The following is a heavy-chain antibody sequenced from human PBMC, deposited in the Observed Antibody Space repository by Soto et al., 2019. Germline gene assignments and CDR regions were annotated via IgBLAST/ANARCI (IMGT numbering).Heavy chain of an antibody. J-gene: IGHJ6*02. CDR2: IIDSGGST. CDR1: GFTFCSYS. CDR3: AKGRSYYYYYGVDV. V-gene: IGHV3-23*01. Sequence: GGALGISCAAPGFTFCSYSMGWGRPAPGKGLEWVSDIIDSGGSTYYADSVKGRFTISRDNSKSTLYLQMNSLRAEDTALYYCAKGRSYYYYYGVDVWGQGTTVTVSS.